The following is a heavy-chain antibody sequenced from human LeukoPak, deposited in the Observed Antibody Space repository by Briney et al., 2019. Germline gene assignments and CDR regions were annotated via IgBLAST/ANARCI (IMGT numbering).Heavy chain of an antibody. V-gene: IGHV3-21*01. CDR3: ARDTVWFGEPIRFDY. Sequence: GGSLRLSCAASGFTFSTYTMNWVRQAPGKGLEWVSSISSSSGSIYYADSVKGRFTISRDNAKNSLYLQMNSLRAEDTAVYYCARDTVWFGEPIRFDYWGQGTLVTVSS. CDR2: ISSSSGSI. CDR1: GFTFSTYT. J-gene: IGHJ4*02. D-gene: IGHD3-10*01.